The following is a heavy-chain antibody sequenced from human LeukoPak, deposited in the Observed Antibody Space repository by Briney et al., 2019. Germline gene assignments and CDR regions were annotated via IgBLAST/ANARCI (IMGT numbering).Heavy chain of an antibody. CDR1: GFTFSDYY. Sequence: GGSLRLSCAASGFTFSDYYMSWIRQAPGKGLEWVSYISSSGSTIYYADSVKGRFTISRDNAKNSLYLQMNSLGAEDTAVYYCARSNSSGWYGHAFDIWGQGTMVTVSS. V-gene: IGHV3-11*01. D-gene: IGHD6-19*01. J-gene: IGHJ3*02. CDR3: ARSNSSGWYGHAFDI. CDR2: ISSSGSTI.